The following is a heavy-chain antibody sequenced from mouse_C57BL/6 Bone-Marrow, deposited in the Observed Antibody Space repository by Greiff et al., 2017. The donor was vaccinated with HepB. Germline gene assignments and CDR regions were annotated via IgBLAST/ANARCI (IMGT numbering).Heavy chain of an antibody. CDR2: IYPGSGST. D-gene: IGHD1-1*01. V-gene: IGHV1-55*01. CDR1: GYTFTEYT. J-gene: IGHJ2*01. Sequence: QVHVKQSGAELVKPGASVKLSCKASGYTFTEYTIHWVKQRSGQGLEWIGDIYPGSGSTNYNEKFKSKATLTVDTSSSTAYMQLSRLTSEDSAVYYCARPQGYGSSYYFDYWGQGTTLTVSS. CDR3: ARPQGYGSSYYFDY.